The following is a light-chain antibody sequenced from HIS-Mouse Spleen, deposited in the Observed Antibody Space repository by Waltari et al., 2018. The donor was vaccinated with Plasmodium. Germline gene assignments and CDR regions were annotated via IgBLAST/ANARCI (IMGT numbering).Light chain of an antibody. V-gene: IGLV3-10*01. CDR1: ALPKKY. Sequence: SYELTQPPSVSVSPGQTARITCSGDALPKKYAYWYQQKSGQAPVLVNYEDSKRPAGIPERCSGASSGTMATLTISGAQVEDEAYYYCYATDSSGNHRVFGGGTKLTVL. J-gene: IGLJ3*02. CDR3: YATDSSGNHRV. CDR2: EDS.